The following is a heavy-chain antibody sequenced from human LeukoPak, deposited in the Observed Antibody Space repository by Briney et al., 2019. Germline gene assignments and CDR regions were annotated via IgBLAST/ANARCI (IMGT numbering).Heavy chain of an antibody. CDR2: IYYSGST. CDR3: ASRYCSGGSCAFDY. D-gene: IGHD2-15*01. V-gene: IGHV4-39*07. Sequence: SETLFLTCTVSGGSISSSSYYWGWIRQPPGKGLEWIGSIYYSGSTYYNPSLKSRVTISVDTSKNQFSLKLSSVTAADTAVYYCASRYCSGGSCAFDYWGQGTLVTVSS. J-gene: IGHJ4*02. CDR1: GGSISSSSYY.